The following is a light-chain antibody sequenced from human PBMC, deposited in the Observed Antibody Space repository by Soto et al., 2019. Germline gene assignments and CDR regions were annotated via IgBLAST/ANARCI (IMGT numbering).Light chain of an antibody. CDR3: QQYNSYRWP. CDR1: QSISSW. Sequence: DTTMTQSPSTLSASVGDRVNITCRASQSISSWLAWYQQKPGKAPKLLIYKASSLESGVPSRFSGSGSGTEFTLTISSLQPDDFATYYCQQYNSYRWPFGQGSKVAI. CDR2: KAS. V-gene: IGKV1-5*03. J-gene: IGKJ1*01.